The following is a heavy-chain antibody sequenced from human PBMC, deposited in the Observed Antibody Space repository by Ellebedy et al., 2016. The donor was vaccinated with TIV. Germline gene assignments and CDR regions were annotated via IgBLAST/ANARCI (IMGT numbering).Heavy chain of an antibody. V-gene: IGHV4-39*01. CDR2: IYYSGST. CDR1: GGSISSSSYY. D-gene: IGHD4-17*01. Sequence: MPSETLSLTCTASGGSISSSSYYWGWIRQPPGKGLEWIGSIYYSGSTYYNPSLKSRVTISVDTSKNQFSLKLSSVTAADTAVYYCAREPALTVTTLTGADYWGQGTLVTVSS. J-gene: IGHJ4*02. CDR3: AREPALTVTTLTGADY.